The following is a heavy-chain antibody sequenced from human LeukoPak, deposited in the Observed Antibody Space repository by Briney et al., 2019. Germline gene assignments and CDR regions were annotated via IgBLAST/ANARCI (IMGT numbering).Heavy chain of an antibody. J-gene: IGHJ4*02. CDR2: IYYSGST. CDR3: ARDQPAAVTTSLGSFFDY. V-gene: IGHV4-31*03. CDR1: GGSISSGGYY. D-gene: IGHD4-17*01. Sequence: SETLSLTCTVSGGSISSGGYYWSWIRQHPGKGLEWIGYIYYSGSTYYNPSLKSRVTISVDTSKNQFSLKLSSVTAADTAVYYCARDQPAAVTTSLGSFFDYWGQGTLVTVSS.